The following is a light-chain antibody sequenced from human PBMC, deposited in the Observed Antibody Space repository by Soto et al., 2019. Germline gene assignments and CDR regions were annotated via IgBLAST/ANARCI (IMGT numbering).Light chain of an antibody. CDR2: EVN. CDR1: SSDVGSYNL. V-gene: IGLV2-23*02. CDR3: CSYAGSSTFVV. J-gene: IGLJ3*02. Sequence: QSALTQPASVSGSPGQSITISCTGTSSDVGSYNLVSWYQQHPGKAPKLMISEVNKRPSGVSNPFSGSKSGNTASLTISGLEDEDEADYCCCSYAGSSTFVVFGGGTKLTVL.